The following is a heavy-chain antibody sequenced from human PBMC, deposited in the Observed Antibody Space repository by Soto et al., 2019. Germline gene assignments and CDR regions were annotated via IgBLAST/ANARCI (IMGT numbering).Heavy chain of an antibody. CDR2: IYWNDDK. V-gene: IGHV2-5*01. D-gene: IGHD2-2*01. CDR1: GFSLTTSGVG. Sequence: SGPTLVNPTQTLTLTCTFSGFSLTTSGVGAGWIRQPPGKALEWLALIYWNDDKRYSPSLRGRLTITKDTSKNQVVLAMTNMDPVDTATYYCAHHTITPATNWFDPWGLGTLVTVSS. J-gene: IGHJ5*02. CDR3: AHHTITPATNWFDP.